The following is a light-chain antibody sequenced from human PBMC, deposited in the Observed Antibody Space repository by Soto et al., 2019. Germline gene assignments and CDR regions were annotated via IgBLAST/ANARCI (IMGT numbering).Light chain of an antibody. CDR1: SSNTGAGYD. V-gene: IGLV1-40*01. CDR2: CNT. J-gene: IGLJ2*01. CDR3: QSYDSSLSGYVV. Sequence: QSVLTQPPSVSGAPGQRVTISGTGSSSNTGAGYDVHWYQQLPGTAPKLLIYCNTNRPSGVPDRFSGSKSGTSASLAITGLQAEDEADYYCQSYDSSLSGYVVFGGGTKLTVL.